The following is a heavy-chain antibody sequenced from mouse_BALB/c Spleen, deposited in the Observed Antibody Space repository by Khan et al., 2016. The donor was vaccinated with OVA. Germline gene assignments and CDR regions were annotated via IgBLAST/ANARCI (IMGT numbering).Heavy chain of an antibody. CDR2: INSNGGST. J-gene: IGHJ3*01. Sequence: EVELVESGGGLVQPGGSLKLSCAASGFTFSSYGMSWVRQTPDKRLELVATINSNGGSTYYPDSVKGRFTISRDNAKNTLYLQMSSLKSEDTAMYDCARDSGWEGFAYWGQGTLVTVSA. CDR3: ARDSGWEGFAY. CDR1: GFTFSSYG. V-gene: IGHV5-6-3*01. D-gene: IGHD4-1*01.